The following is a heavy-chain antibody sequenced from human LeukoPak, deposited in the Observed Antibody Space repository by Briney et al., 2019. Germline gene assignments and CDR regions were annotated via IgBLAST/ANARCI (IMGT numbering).Heavy chain of an antibody. J-gene: IGHJ4*02. Sequence: GGSLRLSCAASGFTVSSNDMSWVRQAPGKGLECVANINHDGSAKYYMDSVKGRFTISRDDAKNSLYLQMNSLRAEDTAVYYCAKRSGSTWGHFDYWGQGTLVTVSS. V-gene: IGHV3-7*03. CDR1: GFTVSSND. D-gene: IGHD6-19*01. CDR3: AKRSGSTWGHFDY. CDR2: INHDGSAK.